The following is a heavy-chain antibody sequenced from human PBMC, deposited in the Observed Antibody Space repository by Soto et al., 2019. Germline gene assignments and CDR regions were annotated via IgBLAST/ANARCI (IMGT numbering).Heavy chain of an antibody. Sequence: QVQLVQSGAEVKKPGSAVKVSCKASGGTFSSYNISWVRQAPGQGLEWMGRIIPILGIANYAQKFQGRVTITADKSTSTAYMELSSLRSEDTAVYYCARNCGGDCYPLYNWFDPWGQGTLVTVSS. CDR2: IIPILGIA. CDR3: ARNCGGDCYPLYNWFDP. CDR1: GGTFSSYN. V-gene: IGHV1-69*02. J-gene: IGHJ5*02. D-gene: IGHD2-21*02.